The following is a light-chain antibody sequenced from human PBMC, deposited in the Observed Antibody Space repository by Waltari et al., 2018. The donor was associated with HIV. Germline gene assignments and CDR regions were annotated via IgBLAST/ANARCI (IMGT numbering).Light chain of an antibody. V-gene: IGLV3-1*01. CDR3: QTWDTTTVV. J-gene: IGLJ2*01. CDR1: ALGISD. Sequence: SYELTQPLSVSVSPEHPASITCSGDALGISDVCWYQEKPGQAPVVVIYQDTKRPSGIPERFSGSNSGNTATLTISGTQAMDEADYYCQTWDTTTVVFGGGTKLTVL. CDR2: QDT.